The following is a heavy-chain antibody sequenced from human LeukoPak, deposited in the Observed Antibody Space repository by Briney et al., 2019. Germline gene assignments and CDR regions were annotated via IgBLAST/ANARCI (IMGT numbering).Heavy chain of an antibody. CDR3: AKDYSRLSYYYYGMDV. V-gene: IGHV3-9*01. CDR2: ISCNSGSI. J-gene: IGHJ6*02. D-gene: IGHD5-18*01. CDR1: GFTFDDYA. Sequence: GGSLRLSCAASGFTFDDYAMHWVRQAPGKGLEWVSGISCNSGSIGYADSVKGRFTISRDNAKNSLYLQMNSLRAEDTALYYCAKDYSRLSYYYYGMDVWGQGATVTVSS.